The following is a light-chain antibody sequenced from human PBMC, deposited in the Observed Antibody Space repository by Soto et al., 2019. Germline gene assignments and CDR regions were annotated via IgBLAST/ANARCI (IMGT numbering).Light chain of an antibody. CDR3: GTWDSSLSVVV. Sequence: QSVLTQPPSVSATPGQKVTISCSGSSSNIGNNYVSWYQQLPGTAPKLLIYENNKRPSGMPDRFSGSKSGTSATLCITGLQTGDEADYYCGTWDSSLSVVVFGGGTQLTVL. V-gene: IGLV1-51*02. CDR1: SSNIGNNY. CDR2: ENN. J-gene: IGLJ2*01.